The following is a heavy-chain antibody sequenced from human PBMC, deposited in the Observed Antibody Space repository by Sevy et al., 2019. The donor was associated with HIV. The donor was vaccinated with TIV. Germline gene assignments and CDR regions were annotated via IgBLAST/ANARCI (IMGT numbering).Heavy chain of an antibody. D-gene: IGHD2-21*01. CDR1: GGTFSSYA. CDR3: ARGRWGWLQFRDNWFDP. J-gene: IGHJ5*02. Sequence: ASVKVSCKASGGTFSSYAISWVRQAPGQGLEWMGGIIPIFGTANYAQKFQGRVTITADESTSTAYMELSSLRSEDTAVDYCARGRWGWLQFRDNWFDPWGQGTLVTVSS. V-gene: IGHV1-69*13. CDR2: IIPIFGTA.